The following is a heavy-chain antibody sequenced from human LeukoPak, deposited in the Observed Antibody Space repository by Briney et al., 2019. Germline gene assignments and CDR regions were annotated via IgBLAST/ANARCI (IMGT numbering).Heavy chain of an antibody. V-gene: IGHV3-30*18. J-gene: IGHJ4*02. CDR1: GFSFISYG. CDR2: ISDDGRRK. Sequence: GGSLRLSCAASGFSFISYGMHWVRQAPGKGLEWVGVISDDGRRKDYADSVKGRFTISRDNSKDTLYLQMNSLRAGDTAVYYCAKRPSDYGDYVSYFDYWGQGTLVTVSS. CDR3: AKRPSDYGDYVSYFDY. D-gene: IGHD4-17*01.